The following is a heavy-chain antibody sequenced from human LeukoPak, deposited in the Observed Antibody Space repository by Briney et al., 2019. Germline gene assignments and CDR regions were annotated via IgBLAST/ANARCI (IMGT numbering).Heavy chain of an antibody. V-gene: IGHV4-4*09. Sequence: SETLSLTCTVSGDSISGYSWSWIRQSPEKGLEWIGLIQTSGSTKYKPSLKSRVTISVDTSKNQFSLKVSSVTAADTAVYYCARRVSSTAVRPNIYQYMDVWGKGTTVTVSS. CDR3: ARRVSSTAVRPNIYQYMDV. CDR2: IQTSGST. CDR1: GDSISGYS. J-gene: IGHJ6*03. D-gene: IGHD5-18*01.